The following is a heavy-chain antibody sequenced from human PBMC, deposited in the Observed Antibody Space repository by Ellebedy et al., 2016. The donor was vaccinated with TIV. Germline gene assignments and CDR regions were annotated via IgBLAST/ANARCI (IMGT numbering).Heavy chain of an antibody. Sequence: GESLKISCVASGFTFSNYDMHWVRQAPGKGLEWVTVTSYDGSAKYYADSVKGRFTSSRDNSKKTMYLQMNSLRAEDTAVYYCAKGWAGNYNGNSGPRYMDVWGQGTTVTVSS. D-gene: IGHD3-22*01. CDR1: GFTFSNYD. CDR3: AKGWAGNYNGNSGPRYMDV. V-gene: IGHV3-30*18. CDR2: TSYDGSAK. J-gene: IGHJ6*02.